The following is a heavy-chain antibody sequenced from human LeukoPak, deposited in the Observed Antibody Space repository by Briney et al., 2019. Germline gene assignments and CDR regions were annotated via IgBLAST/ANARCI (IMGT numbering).Heavy chain of an antibody. D-gene: IGHD5-24*01. J-gene: IGHJ4*02. CDR3: AKDDRWLQFCC. CDR1: GFTFSSYS. Sequence: PGGSLRLSCVASGFTFSSYSVNWVRQAPGKGLEWVSGIIPSGHTTYYADSVRGRFTISRDNSRNTLYLQMNSLRAEDTAVYYCAKDDRWLQFCCWGQGTLVTVSA. CDR2: IIPSGHTT. V-gene: IGHV3-23*01.